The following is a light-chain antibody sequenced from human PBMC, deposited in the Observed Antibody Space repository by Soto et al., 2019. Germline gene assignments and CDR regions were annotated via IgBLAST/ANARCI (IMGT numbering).Light chain of an antibody. CDR1: SSDVGGYNF. CDR2: EVS. V-gene: IGLV2-8*01. CDR3: SSYAGSNIVX. J-gene: IGLJ2*01. Sequence: QSALTQPPSASGSPGQSVTISCTGTSSDVGGYNFVSWYQQHPGKAPKLMIYEVSERPSGVPDRFSGSKSGNTASLTVSGLQAEDEADYYCSSYAGSNIVXXGGGXKLTVL.